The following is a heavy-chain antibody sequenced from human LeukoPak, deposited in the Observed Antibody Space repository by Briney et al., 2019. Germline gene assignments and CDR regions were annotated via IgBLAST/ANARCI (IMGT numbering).Heavy chain of an antibody. CDR2: ISENGRTT. V-gene: IGHV3-74*01. CDR1: GFAFSNYW. CDR3: ARESDYGGNSDAFDI. D-gene: IGHD4-23*01. J-gene: IGHJ3*02. Sequence: GGSLRLSSAVSGFAFSNYWIHWVRQAPGKGLVWVSRISENGRTTTYADSVKGRFTISRDNAKNSVYLQMNSLRAEDTASYHCARESDYGGNSDAFDIWGQGTMVTVSS.